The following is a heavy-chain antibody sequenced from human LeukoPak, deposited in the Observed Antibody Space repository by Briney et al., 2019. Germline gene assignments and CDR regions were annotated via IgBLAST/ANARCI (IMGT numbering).Heavy chain of an antibody. CDR2: IYTSGST. Sequence: SETLSLTCAVYGGSISSYYWSWIRQPAGKGLEWIGRIYTSGSTNYNPSLKSRVTMSVDTSKNQFSLKLSSVTAADTAVYYCASGALRFLEWLPPPMDVWGKGTTVTVSS. J-gene: IGHJ6*04. CDR1: GGSISSYY. CDR3: ASGALRFLEWLPPPMDV. V-gene: IGHV4-59*10. D-gene: IGHD3-3*01.